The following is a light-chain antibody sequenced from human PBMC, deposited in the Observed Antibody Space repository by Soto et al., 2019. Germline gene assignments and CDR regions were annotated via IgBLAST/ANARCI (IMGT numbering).Light chain of an antibody. V-gene: IGKV1-5*01. CDR2: DAC. Sequence: DIQMTQSPSTLSASVGDRVTITCRASQSISSWLAWYQQKPWKAPKLLIYDACSLESGVPSRFGGSGSGAEFTLTISSLQPDDFATYYCQQYNSYRGTFGQGTKVEIK. J-gene: IGKJ1*01. CDR3: QQYNSYRGT. CDR1: QSISSW.